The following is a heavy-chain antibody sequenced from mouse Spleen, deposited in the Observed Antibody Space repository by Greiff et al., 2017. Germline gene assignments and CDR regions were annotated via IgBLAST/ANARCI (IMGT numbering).Heavy chain of an antibody. CDR3: TTDYGNYLAWFAY. V-gene: IGHV14-4*01. Sequence: EVQLQQSGAELVRPGASVKLSCTASGFNIKDDYMHWVKQRPEQGLEWIGWIDPENGDTEYASKFQGKATITADTSSNTAYLQLSSLTSADTAVYYCTTDYGNYLAWFAYWGQGTLVTVSA. D-gene: IGHD2-1*01. J-gene: IGHJ3*01. CDR1: GFNIKDDY. CDR2: IDPENGDT.